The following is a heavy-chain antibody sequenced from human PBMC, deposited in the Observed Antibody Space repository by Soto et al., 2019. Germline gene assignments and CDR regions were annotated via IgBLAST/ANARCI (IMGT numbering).Heavy chain of an antibody. D-gene: IGHD3-9*01. CDR1: GFTFSSYS. Sequence: GGSLRLSCVASGFTFSSYSMVWVRQAPGKGLEWISYIFVSSTTIYYADSVKGRFTVSRDDAKNSLYLQMNSLRVADTAVYYCVREGSDWSRGYCGQGTLVTVSS. V-gene: IGHV3-48*04. J-gene: IGHJ4*02. CDR2: IFVSSTTI. CDR3: VREGSDWSRGY.